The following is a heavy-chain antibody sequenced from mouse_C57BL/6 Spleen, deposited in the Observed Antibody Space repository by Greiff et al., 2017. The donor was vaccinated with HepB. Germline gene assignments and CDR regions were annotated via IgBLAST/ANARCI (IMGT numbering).Heavy chain of an antibody. Sequence: EVKLMESGGGLVKPGGSLKLSCAASGFTFSDYGMHWVRQAPEKGLEWVAYISSGSSTIYYADTVKGRFTISRDNAKNTLFLQMTSLRSEDTAMYYCARGGVTLVFDYWGQGTTLTVSS. V-gene: IGHV5-17*01. J-gene: IGHJ2*01. CDR2: ISSGSSTI. D-gene: IGHD2-2*01. CDR1: GFTFSDYG. CDR3: ARGGVTLVFDY.